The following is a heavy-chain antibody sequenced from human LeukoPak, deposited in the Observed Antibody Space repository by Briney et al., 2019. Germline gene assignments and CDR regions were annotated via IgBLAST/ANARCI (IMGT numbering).Heavy chain of an antibody. Sequence: SETLSLTCTVSGGSISSSSSHYWAWIRQPPGKGLEWIGTMSNSGSTYYNPSLKSRVTISGDTSKNQFSLKLSSMTAADTAVFYCARRPQTAAGRGIDYWGQGTLVTVSS. CDR3: ARRPQTAAGRGIDY. CDR2: MSNSGST. J-gene: IGHJ4*02. D-gene: IGHD6-13*01. V-gene: IGHV4-39*01. CDR1: GGSISSSSSHY.